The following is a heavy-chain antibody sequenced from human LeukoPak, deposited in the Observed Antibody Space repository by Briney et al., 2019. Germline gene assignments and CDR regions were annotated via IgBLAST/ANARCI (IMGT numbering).Heavy chain of an antibody. CDR1: GGSFSGYY. CDR3: ARRTLLGGDYGGNWFGP. CDR2: INHSGST. J-gene: IGHJ5*02. Sequence: SETLSLTCAVYGGSFSGYYWSWIRQPPGKGLEWIGEINHSGSTNYNPSLKSRVTISVDTSKNQFSLKLSSVTAADTAVYYCARRTLLGGDYGGNWFGPWGQGTLVTVSS. V-gene: IGHV4-34*01. D-gene: IGHD4-17*01.